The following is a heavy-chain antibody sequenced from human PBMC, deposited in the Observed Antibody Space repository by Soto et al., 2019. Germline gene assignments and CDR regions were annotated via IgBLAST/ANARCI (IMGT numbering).Heavy chain of an antibody. Sequence: PGGSLRLSCAASGFTFSSYGMHWVRQAPGKGLEWVAVISYDGSNKYYADSVKGRFTISRDNSKNTLYLQMNSLRAEDTAVYYCATEAHCGDLNGFDYWGQGTLVTVSS. CDR1: GFTFSSYG. CDR2: ISYDGSNK. D-gene: IGHD4-17*01. J-gene: IGHJ4*02. CDR3: ATEAHCGDLNGFDY. V-gene: IGHV3-30*03.